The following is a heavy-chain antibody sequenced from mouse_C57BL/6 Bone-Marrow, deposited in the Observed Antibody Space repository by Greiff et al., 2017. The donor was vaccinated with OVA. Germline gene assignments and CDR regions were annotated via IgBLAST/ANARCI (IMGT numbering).Heavy chain of an antibody. CDR3: AREWFYGNHWYFDV. D-gene: IGHD2-1*01. CDR2: IDPSDSYT. Sequence: QVQLQQSGAELVMPGASVKLSCKASGYTFTSYWMHWVKQRPGQGLEWIGEIDPSDSYTNYNQKFKGKSTLTVDKSSSTAYMQLSSLTSEDSAVYYCAREWFYGNHWYFDVWGTGTTVTVSS. V-gene: IGHV1-69*01. J-gene: IGHJ1*03. CDR1: GYTFTSYW.